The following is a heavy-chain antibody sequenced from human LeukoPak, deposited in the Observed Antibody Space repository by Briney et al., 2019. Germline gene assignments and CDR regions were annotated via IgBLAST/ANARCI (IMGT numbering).Heavy chain of an antibody. D-gene: IGHD2-8*01. V-gene: IGHV4-59*01. Sequence: PSETLSLTCTVSGGSISSYYWSWIRQPPGKGLEWIGYIYYSGSTNYNPSLKSRVTISVDTSKNQFSLKLSSVTAADTAVYYCATRSMSAKGGFDYWGQGTLVTVSS. J-gene: IGHJ4*02. CDR3: ATRSMSAKGGFDY. CDR1: GGSISSYY. CDR2: IYYSGST.